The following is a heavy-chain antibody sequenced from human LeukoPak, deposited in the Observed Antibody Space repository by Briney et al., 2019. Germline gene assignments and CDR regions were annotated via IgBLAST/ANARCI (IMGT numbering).Heavy chain of an antibody. CDR2: IIPILGIA. J-gene: IGHJ4*02. D-gene: IGHD3-22*01. V-gene: IGHV1-69*04. CDR1: GYTFTGYY. Sequence: ASVKVSCKASGYTFTGYYMHWVRQAPGQGLEWMGRIIPILGIANYAQKFQGRVTITADKSTSTAYMELSSLRSEDTAVYYCAREYYYDSSGRSFDYWGQGTLVTVSS. CDR3: AREYYYDSSGRSFDY.